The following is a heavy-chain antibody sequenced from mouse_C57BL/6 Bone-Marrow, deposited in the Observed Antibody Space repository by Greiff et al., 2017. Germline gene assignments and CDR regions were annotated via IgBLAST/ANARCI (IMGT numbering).Heavy chain of an antibody. J-gene: IGHJ4*01. CDR3: ARTGVVPYYYAMDD. CDR1: GYTFTSYW. Sequence: VQLQQPGAELVMPGASVKLSCKASGYTFTSYWMHWVKQRPGQGLEWIGEIDPSDSYTNYNQKFKGKSTLTVDKSSSTAYMQLSSLTSEDSAVYDCARTGVVPYYYAMDDWGQGTSVTVSS. V-gene: IGHV1-69*01. D-gene: IGHD1-1*01. CDR2: IDPSDSYT.